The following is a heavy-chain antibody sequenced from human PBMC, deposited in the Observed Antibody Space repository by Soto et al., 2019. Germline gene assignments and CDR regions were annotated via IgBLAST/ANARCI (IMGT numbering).Heavy chain of an antibody. CDR2: INPNSGGT. V-gene: IGHV1-2*02. D-gene: IGHD1-26*01. CDR3: ARGPYSGSYYGY. J-gene: IGHJ4*02. Sequence: GASVNVSCKASGYTFTNYGIGWMRQAPGQGLEWMGWINPNSGGTNYAQKFQGRVTMTRDTSISTAYMELSRLRSDDTAVYYCARGPYSGSYYGYWGQGTLVTVSS. CDR1: GYTFTNYG.